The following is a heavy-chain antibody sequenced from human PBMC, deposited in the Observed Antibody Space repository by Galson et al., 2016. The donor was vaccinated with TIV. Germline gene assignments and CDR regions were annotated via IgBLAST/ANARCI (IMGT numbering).Heavy chain of an antibody. Sequence: ETLSLTCTVSGGSVTSSHWSWIRQPAGKGLEWIGRVYPSGNTNYSPSLKSRVTMSLDTSTNQFSLNLLSVTAADTAVYYCAKEGYSYRLSWGQGILVTVSS. D-gene: IGHD5-18*01. V-gene: IGHV4-4*07. CDR2: VYPSGNT. J-gene: IGHJ4*02. CDR3: AKEGYSYRLS. CDR1: GGSVTSSH.